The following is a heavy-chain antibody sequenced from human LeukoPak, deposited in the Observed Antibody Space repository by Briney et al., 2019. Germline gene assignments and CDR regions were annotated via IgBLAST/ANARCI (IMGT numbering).Heavy chain of an antibody. CDR3: AREGLSWYYFDY. D-gene: IGHD2-8*02. V-gene: IGHV1-18*01. CDR2: ISAYNGNT. J-gene: IGHJ4*02. CDR1: GYTFTTYG. Sequence: ASVKVSCKASGYTFTTYGISWVRQAPGQGLEWMGWISAYNGNTKYAQKLQGRVTMTTDTSTSTAYMELRSLRSDDTAVYYCAREGLSWYYFDYWGQGTLVTVSS.